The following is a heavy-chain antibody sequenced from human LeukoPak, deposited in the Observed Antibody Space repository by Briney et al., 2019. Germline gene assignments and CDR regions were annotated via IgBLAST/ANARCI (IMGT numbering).Heavy chain of an antibody. CDR3: ARESDSSGFGAFDI. V-gene: IGHV3-7*04. CDR1: GFTFSNYW. Sequence: PGGSLRLSCAASGFTFSNYWMSWVRQAPGKGLEWVANINQDGSEKYYVDSVKGRFTISRDNAKNSLYLQMNSLRGEDTAVYYCARESDSSGFGAFDIWGQGTMVTVSS. D-gene: IGHD3-22*01. J-gene: IGHJ3*02. CDR2: INQDGSEK.